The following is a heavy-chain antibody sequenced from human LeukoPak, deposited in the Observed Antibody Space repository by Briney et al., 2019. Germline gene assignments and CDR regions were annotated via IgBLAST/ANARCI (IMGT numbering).Heavy chain of an antibody. CDR3: AQGGSPGALDY. Sequence: PGGSLRLSCAASGFTFSSYWMHWVRQVPGKGLVWVSCINGDGSSTKYADSVKGRFTISRDNAKNTLYLQVNSLRAEDTAVYYCAQGGSPGALDYWGRGTLVTVSS. D-gene: IGHD1-26*01. CDR1: GFTFSSYW. CDR2: INGDGSST. J-gene: IGHJ4*02. V-gene: IGHV3-74*01.